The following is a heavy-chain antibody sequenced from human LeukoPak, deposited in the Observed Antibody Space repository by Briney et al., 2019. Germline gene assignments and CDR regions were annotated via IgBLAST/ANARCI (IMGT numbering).Heavy chain of an antibody. CDR3: ARVVSLGIGYYFDY. Sequence: GASVKVSCKASGYTFTDYYMHWVRQAPGQGLEWMGWISAYNGNTNYAQKLQGRVTMTTDTSTSTAYMELRSLRSDDTAVYYCARVVSLGIGYYFDYWGQGTLVTVSS. CDR2: ISAYNGNT. D-gene: IGHD5/OR15-5a*01. CDR1: GYTFTDYY. V-gene: IGHV1-18*04. J-gene: IGHJ4*02.